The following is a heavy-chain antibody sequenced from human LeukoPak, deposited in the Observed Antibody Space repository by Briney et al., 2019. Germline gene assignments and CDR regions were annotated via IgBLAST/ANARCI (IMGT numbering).Heavy chain of an antibody. D-gene: IGHD5-12*01. CDR3: AAYDPVDY. Sequence: GGSLRLSCAASGFTFSSQAVSWVRQAPGKGLEWVSAISASGGSTYYADSVKGRFTISRDSSKNTLYLQMNSLRAEDTAVYFCAAYDPVDYWGQGTLVTVSS. CDR2: ISASGGST. V-gene: IGHV3-23*01. CDR1: GFTFSSQA. J-gene: IGHJ4*02.